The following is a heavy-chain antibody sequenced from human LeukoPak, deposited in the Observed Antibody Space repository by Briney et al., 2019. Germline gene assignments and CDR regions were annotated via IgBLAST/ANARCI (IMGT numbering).Heavy chain of an antibody. V-gene: IGHV3-53*01. J-gene: IGHJ4*02. CDR3: ASYGSGSYYPN. CDR2: IYSGGST. CDR1: GFTVSSNY. Sequence: GGSLRLSCAASGFTVSSNYMSWVRQAPGKGLVWVSVIYSGGSTYYADSVKGRFTISRDNSKNTLYLQMNSLRAEDTAVYYCASYGSGSYYPNWGQGTLVTVSS. D-gene: IGHD3-10*01.